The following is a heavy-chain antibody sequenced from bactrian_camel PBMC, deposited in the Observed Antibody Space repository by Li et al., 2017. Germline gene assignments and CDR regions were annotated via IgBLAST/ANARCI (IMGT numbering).Heavy chain of an antibody. V-gene: IGHV3-2*01. J-gene: IGHJ5*01. CDR1: GFTFSSYY. CDR3: ATGGSWFEY. CDR2: LYNDSNA. Sequence: QVQLVESGGDSVQPGGSLRLSCAASGFTFSSYYMSWVRQAPGKGLEWVSSLYNDSNAHYADSVKGRFAISRDNAKGMVYLQMNSLQSGDTALYYCATGGSWFEYWGQ.